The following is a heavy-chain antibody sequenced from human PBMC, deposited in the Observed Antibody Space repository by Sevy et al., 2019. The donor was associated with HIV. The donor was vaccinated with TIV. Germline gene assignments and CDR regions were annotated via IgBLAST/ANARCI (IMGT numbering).Heavy chain of an antibody. CDR1: GFTFSSYA. Sequence: GGSLRLSCAASGFTFSSYAMSWVRQAPGKGLEWVSAISGSGGSTYYADSVKGRFTISRDNSKNTLYLQMNSLRAEDTAVYYCAKPPVLAYCGGDCYSGSGEFQHWGQGTLVTVSS. D-gene: IGHD2-21*02. J-gene: IGHJ1*01. CDR2: ISGSGGST. V-gene: IGHV3-23*01. CDR3: AKPPVLAYCGGDCYSGSGEFQH.